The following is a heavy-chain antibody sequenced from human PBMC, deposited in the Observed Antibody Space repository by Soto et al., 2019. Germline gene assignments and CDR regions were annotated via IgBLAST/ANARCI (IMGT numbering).Heavy chain of an antibody. Sequence: PSETLSLTCTVSGGSISSYYWSWIRQPPGKGLEWIGYIYYSGSTNYNPSLRSRVTISVDTSKNQFSLKLSSVTAADTAVYYCARFNWNYAGDAFDIWGQGTMVTVS. CDR2: IYYSGST. CDR1: GGSISSYY. D-gene: IGHD1-7*01. V-gene: IGHV4-59*01. CDR3: ARFNWNYAGDAFDI. J-gene: IGHJ3*02.